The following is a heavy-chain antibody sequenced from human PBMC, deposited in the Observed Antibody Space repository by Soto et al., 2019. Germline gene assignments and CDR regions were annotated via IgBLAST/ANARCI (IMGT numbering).Heavy chain of an antibody. CDR1: GGSFSGYY. CDR2: INHSGRT. J-gene: IGHJ6*02. V-gene: IGHV4-34*01. Sequence: QVQLQQWGAGLLKPSETLSLTCAVYGGSFSGYYWSWIRQPPGKGLEWIGEINHSGRTNYNPSLKSRVTISVDTSKNQFSLKLSSVAAADTAVYYCARVPARNYYYYYGMDVWGQGTTVTVSS. CDR3: ARVPARNYYYYYGMDV. D-gene: IGHD2-2*01.